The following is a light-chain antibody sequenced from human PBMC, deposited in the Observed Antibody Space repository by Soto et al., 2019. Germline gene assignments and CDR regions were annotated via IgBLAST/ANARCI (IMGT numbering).Light chain of an antibody. V-gene: IGLV1-44*01. CDR3: AAWDDSLNGYV. Sequence: QSVLAQPPSASGTPGQRVTISCSGSSSNIGSNTVNWYQQLPGTAPKLLIYSNNQRPSGVPDRFSGSKSGTSASLAISGLQSEDEAEYYCAAWDDSLNGYVFVTGTKVTVL. J-gene: IGLJ1*01. CDR2: SNN. CDR1: SSNIGSNT.